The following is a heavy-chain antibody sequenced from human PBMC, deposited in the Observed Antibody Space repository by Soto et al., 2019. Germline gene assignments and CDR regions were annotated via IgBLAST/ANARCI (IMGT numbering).Heavy chain of an antibody. CDR3: AKDRGIIVKAGDAFDV. CDR2: ISDSGDRT. D-gene: IGHD3-16*02. V-gene: IGHV3-23*01. CDR1: GFTLSMSA. Sequence: EVQVLESGGGLVQPGGSLRLSCASSGFTLSMSAVNWVRQAPGKGLVWVSSISDSGDRTYYADSVKGRFTISRDRSKNTVSLKMDGLRAEDTAVYYCAKDRGIIVKAGDAFDVWGQGTKVTVSS. J-gene: IGHJ3*01.